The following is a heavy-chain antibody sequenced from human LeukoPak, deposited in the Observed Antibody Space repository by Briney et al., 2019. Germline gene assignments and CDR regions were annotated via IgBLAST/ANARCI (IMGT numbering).Heavy chain of an antibody. CDR2: ISSSGSTI. Sequence: GGSLRLSCAASGFTFSSYEMNWVRQAPGKGLEWVSYISSSGSTIYYADSVKGRFTISRDNAKNSLYLQMNSLRAEDTAVYYCARALYYYDSSGYSHWGQGTLVTVSS. CDR1: GFTFSSYE. J-gene: IGHJ4*02. CDR3: ARALYYYDSSGYSH. V-gene: IGHV3-48*03. D-gene: IGHD3-22*01.